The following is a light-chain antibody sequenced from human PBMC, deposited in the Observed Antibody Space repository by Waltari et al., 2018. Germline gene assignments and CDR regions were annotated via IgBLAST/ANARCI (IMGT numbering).Light chain of an antibody. Sequence: DIVMTQSPDSLAVSLGERATINCQSSQNALHSSGNNYYLAWYQQKPRQPPRLLIYWASTRQSGVPDRFSGSGSGTDFTLTISSLQAEDVAVYFCQQYYTTPWTFGQGTKVELK. CDR3: QQYYTTPWT. CDR2: WAS. V-gene: IGKV4-1*01. CDR1: QNALHSSGNNYY. J-gene: IGKJ1*01.